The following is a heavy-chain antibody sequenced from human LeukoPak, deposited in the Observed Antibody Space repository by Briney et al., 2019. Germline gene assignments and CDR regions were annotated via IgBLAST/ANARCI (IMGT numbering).Heavy chain of an antibody. CDR3: ARRSGSYYHDAFDI. D-gene: IGHD1-26*01. Sequence: SETLSLTCTVSGGSISSSSYYWGWIRQPPGKGLEWIGSIYYSGSTYYHPSLKSRVTISVDTSKNQFSLKLSSVTAADTAVYYCARRSGSYYHDAFDIWEQGTMVTVSS. CDR2: IYYSGST. CDR1: GGSISSSSYY. J-gene: IGHJ3*02. V-gene: IGHV4-39*01.